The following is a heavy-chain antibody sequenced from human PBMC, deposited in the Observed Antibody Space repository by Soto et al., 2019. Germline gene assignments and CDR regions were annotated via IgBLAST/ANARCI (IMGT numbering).Heavy chain of an antibody. J-gene: IGHJ1*01. D-gene: IGHD2-8*01. CDR1: GFTVSSNY. CDR3: ARVLTVYSLFQH. V-gene: IGHV3-66*01. CDR2: IYSGGST. Sequence: GGSLRLSCAASGFTVSSNYMSWVRQAPGKGLEWVSVIYSGGSTYYADSVKGRFTISRDNSKNTLYLQMNSLRAEDTAVYYCARVLTVYSLFQHWGQGTRVTVSS.